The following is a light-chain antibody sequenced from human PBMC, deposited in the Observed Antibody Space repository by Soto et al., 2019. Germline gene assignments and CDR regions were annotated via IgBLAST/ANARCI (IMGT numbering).Light chain of an antibody. CDR2: GNT. J-gene: IGLJ1*01. Sequence: QPVLTQPPSVSGAPGQRVTISCTGSSSDIGAGFDVHWYQHLPGTAPKLLIYGNTNRPSGVPDRFSGSKSGTSASLAITGLQAEDEAEYYCQSYDSSLSGNYVFGTGTKLTV. V-gene: IGLV1-40*01. CDR1: SSDIGAGFD. CDR3: QSYDSSLSGNYV.